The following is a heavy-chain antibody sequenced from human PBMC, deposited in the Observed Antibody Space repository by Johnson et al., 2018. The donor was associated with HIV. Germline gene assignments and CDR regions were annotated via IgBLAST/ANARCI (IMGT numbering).Heavy chain of an antibody. D-gene: IGHD3-22*01. CDR3: ASVPMIVVLDGAFDI. CDR1: GFTFSYAW. J-gene: IGHJ3*02. V-gene: IGHV3-15*01. Sequence: VQLVESGGGLVKPGGSLILSCVGSGFTFSYAWMTWVRQAPGPGLEWVGRIKSEIDGGTTDYAAHVKGRFTISRDNSKNTLYLQMNSLRAEDTAVYYCASVPMIVVLDGAFDIWGQGTMVTVSS. CDR2: IKSEIDGGTT.